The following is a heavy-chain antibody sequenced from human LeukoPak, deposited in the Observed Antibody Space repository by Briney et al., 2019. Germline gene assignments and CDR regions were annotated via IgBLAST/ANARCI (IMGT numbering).Heavy chain of an antibody. Sequence: PGGSLRLSCAASGFTFDDYAMHWVRQAPGKGLEWVSGISWNSGSIGYADSVKGRFTISRDNAKNSLYLQMNSLRAEDTALYYCAKGRNYDILTGAVNAFDIWGQGTMVTVSS. CDR3: AKGRNYDILTGAVNAFDI. D-gene: IGHD3-9*01. CDR1: GFTFDDYA. V-gene: IGHV3-9*01. CDR2: ISWNSGSI. J-gene: IGHJ3*02.